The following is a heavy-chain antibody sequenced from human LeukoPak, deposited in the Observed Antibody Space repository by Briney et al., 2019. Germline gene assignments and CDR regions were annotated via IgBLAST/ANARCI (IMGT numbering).Heavy chain of an antibody. CDR3: ARHRGYSYSYIDY. CDR1: GNSFLSYW. J-gene: IGHJ4*02. D-gene: IGHD5-18*01. V-gene: IGHV5-51*01. CDR2: IYPGDSDT. Sequence: GESLKISCKGSGNSFLSYWIGWVRQMPGKGLEWMGIIYPGDSDTRYSPPFQGQVTISADQSINTAYLQWSSLKASDTAMYYCARHRGYSYSYIDYWGPGTLVTVSS.